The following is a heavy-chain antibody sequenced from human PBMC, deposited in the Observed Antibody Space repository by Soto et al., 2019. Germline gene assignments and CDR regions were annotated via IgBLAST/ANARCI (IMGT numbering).Heavy chain of an antibody. D-gene: IGHD4-17*01. CDR2: ISYTGST. CDR1: GGSISTYY. J-gene: IGHJ3*02. Sequence: SETLSLTCTVSGGSISTYYWSWIRQPPGKGLEWIGYISYTGSTNYNPSLKSRITISVDTSKNQFSLKLSSVTAADTAVYYCERHGYGDYDRAFDIWGQGTVVTVSS. CDR3: ERHGYGDYDRAFDI. V-gene: IGHV4-59*08.